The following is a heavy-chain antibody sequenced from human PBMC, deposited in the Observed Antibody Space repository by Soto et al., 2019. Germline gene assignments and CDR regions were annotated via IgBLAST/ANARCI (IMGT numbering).Heavy chain of an antibody. CDR3: AATYLVGSSKQPHYFDY. Sequence: EVQLLDSGGGLVQPGGSLRLSCAASGFTFSNYAMTWVRQGHGKGLEWVSGIRGSGGRSYYADSVQGRFTIARDSSNNTLYLQMNSRRGDDTAVYYCAATYLVGSSKQPHYFDYWGQGTLVTVSS. CDR2: IRGSGGRS. CDR1: GFTFSNYA. V-gene: IGHV3-23*01. D-gene: IGHD3-9*01. J-gene: IGHJ4*02.